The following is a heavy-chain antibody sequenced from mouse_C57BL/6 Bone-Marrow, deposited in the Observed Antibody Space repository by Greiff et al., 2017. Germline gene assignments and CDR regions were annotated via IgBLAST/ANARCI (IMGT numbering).Heavy chain of an antibody. CDR1: GFTFSDFY. J-gene: IGHJ1*03. D-gene: IGHD1-1*01. Sequence: EVKVVESGGGLVQSGRSLRLSCATSGFTFSDFYMEWVRQAPGKGLEWIAASRNKANDYTTEYSASVKGRFIVSRDTSQSILYLQMNALRAEDTAIYYCARDVPPTTVVRRGYWYFDVWGTGTTVTVSS. V-gene: IGHV7-1*01. CDR2: SRNKANDYTT. CDR3: ARDVPPTTVVRRGYWYFDV.